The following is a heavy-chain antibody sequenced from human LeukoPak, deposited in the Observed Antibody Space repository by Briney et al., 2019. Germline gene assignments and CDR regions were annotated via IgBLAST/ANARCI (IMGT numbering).Heavy chain of an antibody. CDR3: ARYCSSTSCREGFDY. CDR2: IYTSGST. V-gene: IGHV4-4*07. D-gene: IGHD2-2*01. Sequence: PSETLSLTCTVSGGSISSYYWSWIRQPAGKGLEWIGRIYTSGSTNYNPSLKSRVTMSVDTSKNQFSLKLSSVTAADTAVYYCARYCSSTSCREGFDYWGQGTLVTVSS. J-gene: IGHJ4*02. CDR1: GGSISSYY.